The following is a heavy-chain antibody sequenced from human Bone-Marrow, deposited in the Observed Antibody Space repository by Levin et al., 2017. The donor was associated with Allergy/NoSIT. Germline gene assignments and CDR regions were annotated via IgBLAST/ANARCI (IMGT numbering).Heavy chain of an antibody. CDR1: GFTFSNFW. CDR2: INGDGSYI. D-gene: IGHD3-22*01. CDR3: SRVGFYYDDSGFHVGDPFDY. J-gene: IGHJ4*02. V-gene: IGHV3-74*01. Sequence: PGGSLRLSCAASGFTFSNFWIHWVRQVPGKGLVWVSRINGDGSYIDYADSVKGRFTISRDNAKNTVYLQMNSLRVEDTAVYFCSRVGFYYDDSGFHVGDPFDYWGQGTLVTVSS.